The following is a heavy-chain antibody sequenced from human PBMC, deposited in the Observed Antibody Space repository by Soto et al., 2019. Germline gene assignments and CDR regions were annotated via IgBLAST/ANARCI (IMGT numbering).Heavy chain of an antibody. D-gene: IGHD6-19*01. V-gene: IGHV3-9*01. CDR3: AKDIGDSSGLMYYFDY. Sequence: EVQLVESGGGLVQPGRSRRLSCAASGFTFDDYAMHWVRQAPGKGLEWVSGIRWNSGSIGYADSVKGRFTISRYNAKKSLYLQMNSLIDEDTALYYCAKDIGDSSGLMYYFDYWGQGTLVTVSS. CDR1: GFTFDDYA. J-gene: IGHJ4*02. CDR2: IRWNSGSI.